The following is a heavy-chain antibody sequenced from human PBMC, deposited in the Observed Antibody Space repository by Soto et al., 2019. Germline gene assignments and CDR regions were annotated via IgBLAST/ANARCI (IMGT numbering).Heavy chain of an antibody. Sequence: EVQLVESGGGLLQPGGSLRLSCAGSGSTFSNDWMQWVRQAPGKGLVWVSHINSDGSSTNYADFVKGRFTIARDNAKNTVYLQMTSLRAEDTAVYYCARDRSYSLDVWGQGTTVTVSS. CDR3: ARDRSYSLDV. CDR1: GSTFSNDW. CDR2: INSDGSST. V-gene: IGHV3-74*01. J-gene: IGHJ6*02.